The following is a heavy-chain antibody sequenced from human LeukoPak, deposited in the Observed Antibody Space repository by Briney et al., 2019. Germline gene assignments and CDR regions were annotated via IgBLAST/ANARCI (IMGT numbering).Heavy chain of an antibody. CDR1: GYTFTSYD. CDR2: MNPNSGNT. CDR3: ARAVKKYSGSYYGY. V-gene: IGHV1-8*01. Sequence: ASVKVSCKASGYTFTSYDINWVRQATGQGLEWMGWMNPNSGNTGYAQKFQGRVTMTRNTSISTAYMELSSLRSEDTAVHYCARAVKKYSGSYYGYWGQGTLVTVSS. J-gene: IGHJ4*02. D-gene: IGHD1-26*01.